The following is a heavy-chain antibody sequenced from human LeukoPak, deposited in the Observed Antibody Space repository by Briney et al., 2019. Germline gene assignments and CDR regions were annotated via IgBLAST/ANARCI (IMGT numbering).Heavy chain of an antibody. CDR3: ARASQYYDFWSGPFDP. D-gene: IGHD3-3*01. V-gene: IGHV3-66*02. J-gene: IGHJ5*02. CDR1: GFTVSSNY. Sequence: PGGSLRLSCAASGFTVSSNYMSWVRQAPGKGLEWVSVIYSGGSTYYADSVKGRFTISRDDSKNTLYLQMNSLRAEDTAVYYCARASQYYDFWSGPFDPWGQGTLVTVSS. CDR2: IYSGGST.